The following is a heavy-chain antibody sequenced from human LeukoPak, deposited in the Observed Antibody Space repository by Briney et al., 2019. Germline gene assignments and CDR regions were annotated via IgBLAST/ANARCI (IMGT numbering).Heavy chain of an antibody. CDR2: SFTGGST. CDR3: ARASDDFWSGYYLDTAPVFDY. D-gene: IGHD3-3*01. V-gene: IGHV4-4*07. CDR1: VGSTIIYS. J-gene: IGHJ4*02. Sequence: SETLSFTGPVSVGSTIIYSWSWFRKPAGKGREWIGRSFTGGSTNYNPSLKSRVTMSVDTSKNQFSLKLSSVTAADTAVYYCARASDDFWSGYYLDTAPVFDYWGQGTLVTVSS.